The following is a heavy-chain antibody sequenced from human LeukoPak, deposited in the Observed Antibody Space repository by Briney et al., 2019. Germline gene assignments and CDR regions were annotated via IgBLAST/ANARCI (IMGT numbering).Heavy chain of an antibody. CDR2: INPNSGGT. D-gene: IGHD3-16*01. Sequence: GASVKVSCKASGYTFTGYYMHWVRQAPGQGLEWMGWINPNSGGTNYAQKFQGRVTMTRDTSISTAYMELSRLRSDDTAVYYCARVGASPYFITFVTWPSNYYYYGMDVWGQGTTVTVSS. CDR1: GYTFTGYY. J-gene: IGHJ6*02. V-gene: IGHV1-2*02. CDR3: ARVGASPYFITFVTWPSNYYYYGMDV.